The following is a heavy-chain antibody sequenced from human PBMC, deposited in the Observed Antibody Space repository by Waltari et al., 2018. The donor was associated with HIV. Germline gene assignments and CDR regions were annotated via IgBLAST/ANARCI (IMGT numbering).Heavy chain of an antibody. Sequence: EVQLVESGGGLVQPGGSLRLSCAASGFPFRSYRMNWVHQAPGKGLEWVSYISSSSSTIYYADSVKGRFTISRDNAKNSLYLQMNSLRAEDTAVYYCARDDYGMDVWGQGTTVTVSS. J-gene: IGHJ6*02. CDR1: GFPFRSYR. CDR2: ISSSSSTI. V-gene: IGHV3-48*04. CDR3: ARDDYGMDV.